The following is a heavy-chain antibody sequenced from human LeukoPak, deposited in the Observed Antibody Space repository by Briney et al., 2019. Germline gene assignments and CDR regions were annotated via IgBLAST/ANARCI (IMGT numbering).Heavy chain of an antibody. V-gene: IGHV3-11*04. Sequence: GGSLRLSCAASGFTFSDYYMSWIRQAPGKGLEWVSYISSSGSTIYYADSVKGRFTISRDNAKNSLYLQMNSLRAEDTAVYYCARARYYDFWSDNKGAFDIWGQGTMVTVSS. CDR2: ISSSGSTI. D-gene: IGHD3-3*01. CDR3: ARARYYDFWSDNKGAFDI. CDR1: GFTFSDYY. J-gene: IGHJ3*02.